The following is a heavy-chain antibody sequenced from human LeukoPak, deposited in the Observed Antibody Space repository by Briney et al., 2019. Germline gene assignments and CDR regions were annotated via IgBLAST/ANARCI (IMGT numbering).Heavy chain of an antibody. CDR1: GGSISSSSYY. Sequence: SETLSLTRTVSGGSISSSSYYWGWIRQPPGKGLEWIGSIYYSGSTYYNPSLKSRVTISVDTSKNQFYLKLSSVTAADTAVYYCARDALHPYSSGWFPWYFDLWGRGTLVTVSS. V-gene: IGHV4-39*07. D-gene: IGHD6-19*01. CDR2: IYYSGST. CDR3: ARDALHPYSSGWFPWYFDL. J-gene: IGHJ2*01.